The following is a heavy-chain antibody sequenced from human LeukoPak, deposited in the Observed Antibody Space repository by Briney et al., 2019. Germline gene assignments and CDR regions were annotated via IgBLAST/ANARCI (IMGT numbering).Heavy chain of an antibody. Sequence: GGSLRLSCAASGFTFSSYGMPWVRQAPGKGLEWVAVISYDGSNKYYADSVKGRFTISRDNSKNTLYLQMDSLRAEDTAVYYCAKDLYDILTGYSTHDAFDIWGQGTMVTVSS. CDR2: ISYDGSNK. CDR3: AKDLYDILTGYSTHDAFDI. CDR1: GFTFSSYG. J-gene: IGHJ3*02. V-gene: IGHV3-30*18. D-gene: IGHD3-9*01.